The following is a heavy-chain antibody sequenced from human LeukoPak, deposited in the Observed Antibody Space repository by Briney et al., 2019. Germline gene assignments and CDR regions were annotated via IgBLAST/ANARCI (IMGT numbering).Heavy chain of an antibody. D-gene: IGHD4-11*01. V-gene: IGHV3-21*06. J-gene: IGHJ4*02. CDR3: VRGSYSNPSFDY. CDR1: GFTFSSYS. Sequence: GGSLRLSCAASGFTFSSYSMNWVRQAPGKGLEWVSSITSGSSYIYYADSVKGRFTISRDNAKNSLYLQMNSLRAEDTALYYRVRGSYSNPSFDYWGQGTLVTVSS. CDR2: ITSGSSYI.